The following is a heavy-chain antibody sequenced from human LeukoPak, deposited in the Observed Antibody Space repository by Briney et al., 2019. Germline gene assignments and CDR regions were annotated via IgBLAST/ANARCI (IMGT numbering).Heavy chain of an antibody. Sequence: GGSLRLSCAASGLTYKTTGMHWVRQAPGKGLEWVAIDGTNIYYRDSVKGRFTIYRDNSKNTLYLQMNSLSGEDTAVYYCARDKDWYFDSWGQGTLVTVSS. J-gene: IGHJ4*02. D-gene: IGHD3/OR15-3a*01. CDR3: ARDKDWYFDS. CDR1: GLTYKTTG. CDR2: DGTNI. V-gene: IGHV3-33*01.